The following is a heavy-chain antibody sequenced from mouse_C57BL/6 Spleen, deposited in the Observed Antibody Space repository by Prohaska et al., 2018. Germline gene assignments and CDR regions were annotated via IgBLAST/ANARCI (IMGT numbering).Heavy chain of an antibody. CDR1: GYAFSRYW. V-gene: IGHV1-80*01. CDR2: IYPVDGDT. Sequence: QVQMQQSGAELVKPGASVKISCKASGYAFSRYWMNWVKQRPGKGLDWIGQIYPVDGDTNYNGKFKGKATLTADKSSSTAYMQLSSLTSEDSAVYFCARPSGYSFAMDYWGQGTSVTVSS. CDR3: ARPSGYSFAMDY. J-gene: IGHJ4*01. D-gene: IGHD3-2*02.